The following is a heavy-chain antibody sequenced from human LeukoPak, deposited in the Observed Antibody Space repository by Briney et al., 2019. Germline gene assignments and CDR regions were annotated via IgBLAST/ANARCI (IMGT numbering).Heavy chain of an antibody. Sequence: GESLRLSCAASGFTFSNVWMSWVRQVPGKGLEWVGRIRRKTDGETTDHAAPVKGRFTIPRNDSKNTLYLQMNSLKTEDTAVYYCVTDLVIKGYFDYWGQGALVTVSS. CDR2: IRRKTDGETT. CDR3: VTDLVIKGYFDY. D-gene: IGHD2-21*01. V-gene: IGHV3-15*01. CDR1: GFTFSNVW. J-gene: IGHJ4*02.